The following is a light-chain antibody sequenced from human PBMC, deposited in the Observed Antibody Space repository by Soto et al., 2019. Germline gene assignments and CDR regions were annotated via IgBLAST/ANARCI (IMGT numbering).Light chain of an antibody. J-gene: IGKJ3*01. CDR3: QQYYTIPFT. V-gene: IGKV4-1*01. Sequence: DIVMTQSPDSLAVPLGERATINCKSSQTLLFSSNNKNYLVWYQQRPRQPPKLLITWASTRESGVPDRFSGSGSGTNFSLTISSLQAEDVAVYYCQQYYTIPFTFGPGTKVEIK. CDR2: WAS. CDR1: QTLLFSSNNKNY.